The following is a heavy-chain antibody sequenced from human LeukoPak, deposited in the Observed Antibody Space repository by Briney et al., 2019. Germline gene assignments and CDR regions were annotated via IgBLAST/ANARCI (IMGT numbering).Heavy chain of an antibody. V-gene: IGHV4-59*01. CDR3: ARAVTEQQWLEAGPYYFDY. D-gene: IGHD6-19*01. Sequence: PSETLSLTCTVSGGSISSYYWSWIRPPPGKGLEWIGYIYYSGSTNYNPSLKSRVTISVDTSKNQFSLKLSSVTAADTAVYYCARAVTEQQWLEAGPYYFDYWGQGTLVTVSS. J-gene: IGHJ4*02. CDR1: GGSISSYY. CDR2: IYYSGST.